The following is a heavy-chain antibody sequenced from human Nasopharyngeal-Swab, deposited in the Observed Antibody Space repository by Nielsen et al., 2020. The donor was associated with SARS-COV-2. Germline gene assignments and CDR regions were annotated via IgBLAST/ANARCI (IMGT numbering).Heavy chain of an antibody. Sequence: VGQAPGKGLVWVALISYDGSKRYFADSMKGRFSISRDKIKNMLYLQMDSLGADDTAVYYCAKDHFYDSGTYDRLYFDFWGQGTLVTVSS. CDR2: ISYDGSKR. D-gene: IGHD3-10*01. V-gene: IGHV3-30*18. J-gene: IGHJ4*02. CDR3: AKDHFYDSGTYDRLYFDF.